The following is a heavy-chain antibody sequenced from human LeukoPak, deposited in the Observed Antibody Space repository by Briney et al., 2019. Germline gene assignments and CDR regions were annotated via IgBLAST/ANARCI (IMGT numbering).Heavy chain of an antibody. CDR1: GFAFSTSA. CDR3: GSKWELGY. V-gene: IGHV3-30*03. CDR2: ISYDGSNK. Sequence: GGSLRLSCAASGFAFSTSAMHWVRQAPGKGLEWVALISYDGSNKHYADSVKGRFSISRDNSNNTTYLQMNSLRDEDTAVYYCGSKWELGYWGQGTLVTV. J-gene: IGHJ4*02. D-gene: IGHD1-26*01.